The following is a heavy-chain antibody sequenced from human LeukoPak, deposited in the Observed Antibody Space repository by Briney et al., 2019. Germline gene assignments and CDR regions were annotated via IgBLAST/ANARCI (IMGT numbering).Heavy chain of an antibody. Sequence: SVKVSCKASGGTFSSYAISWVRQAPGQGLEWMGRIIPILGIANYAQKFQGRVTITADKSTSTAYMELSSLRSEDTAVYYCASVSVNYYDSSGHHGDWFDPWGQGTLVTVST. CDR2: IIPILGIA. D-gene: IGHD3-22*01. V-gene: IGHV1-69*04. CDR3: ASVSVNYYDSSGHHGDWFDP. CDR1: GGTFSSYA. J-gene: IGHJ5*02.